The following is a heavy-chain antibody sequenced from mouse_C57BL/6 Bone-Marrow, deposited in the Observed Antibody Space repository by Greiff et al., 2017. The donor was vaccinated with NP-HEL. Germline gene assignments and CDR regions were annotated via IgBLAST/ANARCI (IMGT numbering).Heavy chain of an antibody. CDR3: ARDRDLLFDY. V-gene: IGHV5-4*01. CDR1: GFTFSSYA. J-gene: IGHJ2*01. Sequence: DVMLVESGGGLVKPGGSLKLSCAASGFTFSSYAMSWVRQTPEKRLEWVATISDGGSYTYYPDNVKGRFTISRDNAKNNLYLQMSHLKSEDTAMYYCARDRDLLFDYWGQGTTLTVSS. D-gene: IGHD2-1*01. CDR2: ISDGGSYT.